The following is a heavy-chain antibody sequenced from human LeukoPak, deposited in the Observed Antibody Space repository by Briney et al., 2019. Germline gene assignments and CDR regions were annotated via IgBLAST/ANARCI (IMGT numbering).Heavy chain of an antibody. CDR2: INLNSGAT. J-gene: IGHJ4*02. Sequence: ASVKVSCKASGYTFTGYYMHWLRQAPGQGLQWMGWINLNSGATNSAQKFQGRVTMTRDTSITTAYMELRRLRSDDTAVYYCAAALDFHYSMISDYWGQGTLVTVSS. CDR1: GYTFTGYY. D-gene: IGHD4-11*01. CDR3: AAALDFHYSMISDY. V-gene: IGHV1-2*02.